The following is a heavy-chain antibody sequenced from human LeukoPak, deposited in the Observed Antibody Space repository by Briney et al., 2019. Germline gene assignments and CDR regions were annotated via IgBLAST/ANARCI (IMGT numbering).Heavy chain of an antibody. CDR1: GNYW. J-gene: IGHJ4*02. V-gene: IGHV3-74*01. CDR2: INSDGSWT. D-gene: IGHD2/OR15-2a*01. CDR3: VSFYETY. Sequence: GGSLRLSCAASGNYWMHWVRQVPGKGLVWVSHINSDGSWTSYAASVKGRFTISKDNAKNTVYLQMNILRAGDTAVYYCVSFYETYWGRGTLVTVSS.